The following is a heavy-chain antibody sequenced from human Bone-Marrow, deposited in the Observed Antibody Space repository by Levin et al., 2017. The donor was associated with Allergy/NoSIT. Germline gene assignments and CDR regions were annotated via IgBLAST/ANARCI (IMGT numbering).Heavy chain of an antibody. CDR2: ISSSSSYI. CDR3: ARSGFWSGYYPPRYYYYYGMDV. D-gene: IGHD3-3*01. CDR1: GFTFSSYS. J-gene: IGHJ6*02. Sequence: GGSLRLSCAASGFTFSSYSMNWVRQAPGKGLEWVSSISSSSSYIYYADSVKGRFTISRDNAKNSLYLQMNSLRAEDTAVYYCARSGFWSGYYPPRYYYYYGMDVWGQGTTVTVSS. V-gene: IGHV3-21*01.